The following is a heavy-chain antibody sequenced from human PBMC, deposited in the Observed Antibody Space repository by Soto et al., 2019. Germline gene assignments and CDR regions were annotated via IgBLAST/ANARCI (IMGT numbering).Heavy chain of an antibody. V-gene: IGHV7-4-1*01. CDR1: GYTFTSYA. D-gene: IGHD5-18*01. CDR2: INTNTGNP. CDR3: ARELGLWSNTIYYYYGMDV. Sequence: GASVKVSCKASGYTFTSYAMNWVRQAPGQGLEWMGWINTNTGNPTYAQGFTGRFVFSLDTSVSTAYLQICSLKAEDTAVYYCARELGLWSNTIYYYYGMDVWGQGTKVTVSS. J-gene: IGHJ6*02.